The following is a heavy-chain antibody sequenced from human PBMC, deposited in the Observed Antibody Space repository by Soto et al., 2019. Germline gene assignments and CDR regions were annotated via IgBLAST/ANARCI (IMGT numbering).Heavy chain of an antibody. J-gene: IGHJ3*02. D-gene: IGHD2-21*02. CDR2: IIPIFGTA. Sequence: SVKVSCKASGGTFSSYAISWVRQAPGQGLEWMGGIIPIFGTANYAQKFQGRVTITADESTSTAYMELSSLRSEDTAVYYCASEYGGNSFYALDIWSQGTLVSGSS. V-gene: IGHV1-69*13. CDR1: GGTFSSYA. CDR3: ASEYGGNSFYALDI.